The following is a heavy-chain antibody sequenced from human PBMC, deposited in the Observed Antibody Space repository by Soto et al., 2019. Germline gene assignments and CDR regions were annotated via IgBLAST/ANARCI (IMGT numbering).Heavy chain of an antibody. Sequence: QVELVQSGAEVKKPGSSVKGSCQASEDTFRNYAISWVRQAPGQGLEWMGGIIPIFGTANYAQKFQGRFTITADTSGNTVYLELSSLRSEDTAVYYCASSKYVRSAYYIWSLGIWGRGTLVTVSS. D-gene: IGHD3-3*01. V-gene: IGHV1-69*06. CDR1: EDTFRNYA. CDR2: IIPIFGTA. CDR3: ASSKYVRSAYYIWSLGI. J-gene: IGHJ2*01.